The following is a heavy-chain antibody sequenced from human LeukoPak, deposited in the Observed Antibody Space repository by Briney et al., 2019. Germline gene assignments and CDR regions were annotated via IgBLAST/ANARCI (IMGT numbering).Heavy chain of an antibody. D-gene: IGHD7-27*01. J-gene: IGHJ3*02. CDR3: ARDTSNWGFNPGAFDI. CDR2: FDPEDGET. Sequence: ASVRVSCKVSGYTLTELSMHWVRQAPGKGLEWMGGFDPEDGETIYAQKFQGRVTMTEDTSTDTAYMELSSLRSEDTAVYYCARDTSNWGFNPGAFDIWGQGTMVTVSS. V-gene: IGHV1-24*01. CDR1: GYTLTELS.